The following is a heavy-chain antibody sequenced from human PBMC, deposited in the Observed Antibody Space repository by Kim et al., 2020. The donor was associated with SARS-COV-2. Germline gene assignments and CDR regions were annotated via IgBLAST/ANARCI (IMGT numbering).Heavy chain of an antibody. D-gene: IGHD1-26*01. CDR3: ARVGGSGTRDAFDI. J-gene: IGHJ3*02. V-gene: IGHV4-59*01. Sequence: NPSLKSRVTISVDTSKNQFSLKLSSVTAADTAVYYCARVGGSGTRDAFDIWGQGTMVTVSS.